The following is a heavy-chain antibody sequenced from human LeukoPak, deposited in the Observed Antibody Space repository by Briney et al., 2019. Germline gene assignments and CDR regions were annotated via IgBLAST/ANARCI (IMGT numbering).Heavy chain of an antibody. D-gene: IGHD1-26*01. Sequence: PGGSLSLSCAASGFPFSSYWMLCVREATGKGLVWVSRINIYGSTTNYADSVKGRFTISRDNAKNTLYLQMNSLRAEDTAVYYCARGVSGRYGKFDYWGQGTLVTVSS. V-gene: IGHV3-74*01. CDR2: INIYGSTT. CDR1: GFPFSSYW. CDR3: ARGVSGRYGKFDY. J-gene: IGHJ4*02.